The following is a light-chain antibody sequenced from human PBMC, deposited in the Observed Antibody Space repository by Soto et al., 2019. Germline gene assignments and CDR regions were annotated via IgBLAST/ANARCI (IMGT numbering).Light chain of an antibody. Sequence: DIVMTQSPDSLTVSLGERATINCKASQPVLRSSNNKNHLAWYQQKPAQSPKMLISWASTRESGVPDRFSGSGSGTEFTLTISSLQAEDAAVYYCQQYYDVPVTFGQGTRLESK. CDR2: WAS. J-gene: IGKJ5*01. V-gene: IGKV4-1*01. CDR3: QQYYDVPVT. CDR1: QPVLRSSNNKNH.